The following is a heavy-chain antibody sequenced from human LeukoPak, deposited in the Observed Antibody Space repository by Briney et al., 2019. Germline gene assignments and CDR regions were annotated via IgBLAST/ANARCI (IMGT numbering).Heavy chain of an antibody. D-gene: IGHD3-22*01. Sequence: PGGSLRLSCAASVFTFSSYSMNWVRHAPGKGLEWILCISSSSSYIYYADSVKGRFTISRDNAKNSLYLQMNSLRAEDTAVYYCARGYYDSSGYSLAFDYWGQGTLVTVSS. CDR2: ISSSSSYI. CDR3: ARGYYDSSGYSLAFDY. V-gene: IGHV3-21*01. J-gene: IGHJ4*02. CDR1: VFTFSSYS.